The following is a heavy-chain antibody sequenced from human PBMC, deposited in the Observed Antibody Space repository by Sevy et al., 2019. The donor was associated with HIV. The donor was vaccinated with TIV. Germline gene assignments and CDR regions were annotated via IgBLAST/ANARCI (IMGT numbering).Heavy chain of an antibody. V-gene: IGHV3-7*01. CDR3: ARWDV. Sequence: GGSLRLSCAASGFTFSSYGMNWVRQAPGKGLEWVANIKEDGSDKYYVDSVKGRFPISRDNAQNSLYLEMNSLRAEDTAVYYCARWDVWGKGTTVTVSS. CDR2: IKEDGSDK. J-gene: IGHJ6*04. CDR1: GFTFSSYG.